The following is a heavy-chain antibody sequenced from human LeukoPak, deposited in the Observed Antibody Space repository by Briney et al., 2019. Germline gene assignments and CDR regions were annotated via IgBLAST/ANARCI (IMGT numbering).Heavy chain of an antibody. V-gene: IGHV3-23*01. D-gene: IGHD1-26*01. CDR3: VKALRWEGYYMDV. Sequence: GGSLRLSRASSGFIFRDYAMSCVRQAPGKGLEWVSGISPSGGFTYYADSVEGRFTISRDNSKNTLFLQMTSLRPEDTDVYSCVKALRWEGYYMDVWGEGTTVTVSS. CDR2: ISPSGGFT. J-gene: IGHJ6*03. CDR1: GFIFRDYA.